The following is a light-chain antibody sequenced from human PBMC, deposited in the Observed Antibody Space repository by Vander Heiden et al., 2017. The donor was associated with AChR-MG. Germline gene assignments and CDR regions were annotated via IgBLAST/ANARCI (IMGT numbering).Light chain of an antibody. J-gene: IGKJ1*01. CDR1: QPFVDDN. Sequence: ENVLTQSPGTLSLSAGERATLYCRARQPFVDDNLAWYQQKPGQAPRLLIYDASNRATDIPDRFTGSGSGTDFTLTISRLEPEDFALYYCQQYGKSPWTFGQGTRVEIK. CDR2: DAS. CDR3: QQYGKSPWT. V-gene: IGKV3-20*01.